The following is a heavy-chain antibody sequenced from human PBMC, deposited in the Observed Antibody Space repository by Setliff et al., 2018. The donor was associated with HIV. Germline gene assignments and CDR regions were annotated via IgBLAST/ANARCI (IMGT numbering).Heavy chain of an antibody. CDR2: IIPMFGTA. D-gene: IGHD3-9*01. Sequence: GASVKVSCKASGDTFRSRAFNWVRQAPGQGPEWMGGIIPMFGTANYAQKFQGRVTITADESTSTAYMELNSLRSEDTAVYYCARAGGASCSYWGCHDILTGKYNDYYYYMDVWGKGTTVTVSS. CDR1: GDTFRSRA. J-gene: IGHJ6*03. V-gene: IGHV1-69*13. CDR3: ARAGGASCSYWGCHDILTGKYNDYYYYMDV.